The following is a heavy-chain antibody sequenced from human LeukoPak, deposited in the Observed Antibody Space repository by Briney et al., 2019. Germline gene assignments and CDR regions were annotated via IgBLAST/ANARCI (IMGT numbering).Heavy chain of an antibody. V-gene: IGHV3-7*01. J-gene: IGHJ3*02. D-gene: IGHD3-16*02. CDR2: IKEDGSEK. CDR3: ARAGAYYDYVWGSYRPDAFDI. CDR1: GFTFTIYW. Sequence: GGSLRLSCAASGFTFTIYWMTWVRQAPGKGLEWVASIKEDGSEKYYVDSVKGRFTISRDNSKNTLYLQMNSLRAEDTAVYYCARAGAYYDYVWGSYRPDAFDIWGQGTMVTVSS.